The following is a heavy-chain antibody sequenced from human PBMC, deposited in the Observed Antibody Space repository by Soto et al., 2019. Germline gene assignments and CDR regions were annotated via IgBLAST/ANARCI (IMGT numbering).Heavy chain of an antibody. D-gene: IGHD3-10*01. V-gene: IGHV1-69*01. CDR3: AREKITAMAMGSLWFGELLWSY. J-gene: IGHJ4*02. CDR1: GGTFSSYA. CDR2: IIPIFGTA. Sequence: QVQLVQSGAEVKKPGSSVKVSCKASGGTFSSYAISWVRQAPGQGLEWMGGIIPIFGTANYGQKFQGRVTITADESTSTAYMELSSLRSEDTAVYYCAREKITAMAMGSLWFGELLWSYWGQGTLVTVSS.